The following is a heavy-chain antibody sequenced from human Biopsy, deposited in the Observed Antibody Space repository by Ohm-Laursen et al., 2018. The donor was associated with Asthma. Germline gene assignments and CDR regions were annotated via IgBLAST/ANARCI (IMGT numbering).Heavy chain of an antibody. CDR2: IKHDGSEK. J-gene: IGHJ1*01. CDR1: GFTFGDYW. CDR3: ARTFHFWSPYHAEHYQL. D-gene: IGHD3-3*02. Sequence: SLRLSCAASGFTFGDYWMSWVRQVPGKGLEWAANIKHDGSEKNHVDPLKGRFTISRDNAKNSLYLQMNSLRAEDTAVYYCARTFHFWSPYHAEHYQLWGQGTLVTVSS. V-gene: IGHV3-7*01.